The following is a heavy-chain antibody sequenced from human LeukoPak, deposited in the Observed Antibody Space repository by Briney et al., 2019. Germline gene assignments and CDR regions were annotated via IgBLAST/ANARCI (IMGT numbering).Heavy chain of an antibody. J-gene: IGHJ4*02. D-gene: IGHD6-13*01. CDR3: SRHMYSSSWYDY. V-gene: IGHV5-51*01. CDR2: IYPGDSDT. Sequence: GESLKISCKGSGYSVTIYWIGWVRQIPGKGLEWMGIIYPGDSDTRYSTTFQGQVTISADKSISTAYLQWSSLKASDTAMYYCSRHMYSSSWYDYWGQGTLVTVSS. CDR1: GYSVTIYW.